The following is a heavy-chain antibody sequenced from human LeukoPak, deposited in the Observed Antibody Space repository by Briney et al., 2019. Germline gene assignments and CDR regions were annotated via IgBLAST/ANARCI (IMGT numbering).Heavy chain of an antibody. CDR1: GYTFTSYY. J-gene: IGHJ4*02. D-gene: IGHD3-9*01. CDR2: ISAYNGNT. Sequence: GASVKVSCKASGYTFTSYYIHLVRQAPGQGLEWMGWISAYNGNTNYAQKLQGRVTMTTDTSTSTAYMELRSLRSDDTAVYYCARGYDILTGYFYYFDYWGQGTLVTVSS. V-gene: IGHV1-18*04. CDR3: ARGYDILTGYFYYFDY.